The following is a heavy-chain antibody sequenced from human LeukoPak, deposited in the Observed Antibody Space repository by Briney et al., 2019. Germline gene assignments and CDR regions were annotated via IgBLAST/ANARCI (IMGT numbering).Heavy chain of an antibody. Sequence: SETLSLTCTVSGGSVSSGSYYWSWIRQPPGKGLEWIGYIYYSGSTNYNPSLKSRVTISVDTSKNQFSLKLSSVTAADKAVYYCARGGSYYYDSSGYYSWGQGTLVTVSS. V-gene: IGHV4-61*01. J-gene: IGHJ4*02. CDR3: ARGGSYYYDSSGYYS. CDR2: IYYSGST. CDR1: GGSVSSGSYY. D-gene: IGHD3-22*01.